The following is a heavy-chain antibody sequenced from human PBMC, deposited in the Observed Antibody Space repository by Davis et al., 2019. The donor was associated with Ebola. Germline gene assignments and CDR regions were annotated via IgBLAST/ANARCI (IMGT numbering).Heavy chain of an antibody. CDR1: GGTFSSYA. J-gene: IGHJ4*02. CDR2: INPSGGST. Sequence: ASVKVSCKASGGTFSSYAISWVRQAPGQGLEWMGIINPSGGSTSYPQKFQGRVIMTRDTSTSTVYIDLTSLRSEDTAVYYCARDVARGSGRIFDYWGQGTLVTVSS. V-gene: IGHV1-46*01. D-gene: IGHD2-15*01. CDR3: ARDVARGSGRIFDY.